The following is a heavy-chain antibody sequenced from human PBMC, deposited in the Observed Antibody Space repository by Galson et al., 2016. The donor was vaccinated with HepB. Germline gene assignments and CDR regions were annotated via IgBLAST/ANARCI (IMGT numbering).Heavy chain of an antibody. D-gene: IGHD2-2*02. Sequence: SLRLSCAASGFTFSNVWMTWVRQAPGKGLEWVGHIKSKPDGGTADYAAPVKGRFNISRDDSRTTLYLQMNILNTEDTAMYYCGTDVPYTGGGALYIWGQGTVVIVSS. CDR3: GTDVPYTGGGALYI. CDR1: GFTFSNVW. CDR2: IKSKPDGGTA. J-gene: IGHJ3*02. V-gene: IGHV3-15*01.